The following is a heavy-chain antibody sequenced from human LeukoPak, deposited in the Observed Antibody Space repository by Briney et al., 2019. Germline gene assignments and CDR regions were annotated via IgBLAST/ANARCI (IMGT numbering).Heavy chain of an antibody. CDR1: GFTFSSYG. J-gene: IGHJ4*02. V-gene: IGHV3-7*01. D-gene: IGHD3/OR15-3a*01. Sequence: PGGSLRLSCAASGFTFSSYGMSWVRQAPGKGLEWVARIKQDGSEKHYVDSVKGRFTISRDNAKNSLYMQMNSLRAEDTAVYSCARGGWTFDNWGQGTLVTVSS. CDR3: ARGGWTFDN. CDR2: IKQDGSEK.